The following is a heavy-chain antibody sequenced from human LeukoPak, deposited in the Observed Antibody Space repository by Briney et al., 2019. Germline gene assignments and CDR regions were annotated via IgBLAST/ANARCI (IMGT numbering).Heavy chain of an antibody. D-gene: IGHD3-22*01. V-gene: IGHV3-33*01. J-gene: IGHJ4*02. CDR2: SWSVGSNE. Sequence: GSLRLSCAASPLTFSRYAMHWVRQPPGKGLEWVAESWSVGSNENYADSVKGRFIISRDNSKSTLYLEMNSLRAEDTAVYYCARDIGYYYDGSGYDDWGQGTLVIVSP. CDR3: ARDIGYYYDGSGYDD. CDR1: PLTFSRYA.